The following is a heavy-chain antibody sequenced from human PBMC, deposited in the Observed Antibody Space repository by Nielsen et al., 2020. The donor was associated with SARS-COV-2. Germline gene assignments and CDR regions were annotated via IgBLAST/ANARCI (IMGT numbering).Heavy chain of an antibody. CDR2: IKQDGSEK. J-gene: IGHJ6*02. CDR3: ARDSYYYYGMDV. CDR1: GGSISSYY. Sequence: GGSLRLSCTVSGGSISSYYWSWVRQAPGKGLEWVANIKQDGSEKYYVDSVKSRFTISRDNAKNSLYLQMNSLRAEDTAVYYCARDSYYYYGMDVWGQGTTVTVSS. V-gene: IGHV3-7*05.